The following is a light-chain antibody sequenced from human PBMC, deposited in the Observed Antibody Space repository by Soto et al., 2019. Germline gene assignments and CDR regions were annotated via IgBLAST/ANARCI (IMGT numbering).Light chain of an antibody. Sequence: QSVLTQPRAVSGSPGQSVTISCTGTSSDVGGYDFVSWYQQHPGKAPKLMISDVSKRPSGVPDRFSGSKSGNTASLTISGLQAEDEADYYCCSYAGALELFGGGTKVTV. CDR1: SSDVGGYDF. CDR3: CSYAGALEL. V-gene: IGLV2-11*01. CDR2: DVS. J-gene: IGLJ2*01.